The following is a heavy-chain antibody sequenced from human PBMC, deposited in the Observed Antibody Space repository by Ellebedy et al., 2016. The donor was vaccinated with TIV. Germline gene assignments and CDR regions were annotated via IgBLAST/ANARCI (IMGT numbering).Heavy chain of an antibody. D-gene: IGHD3-10*01. CDR1: GFTFSDYY. V-gene: IGHV3-11*06. J-gene: IGHJ6*02. Sequence: GESLKISXAASGFTFSDYYMSWIRQAPGKGLEWVSYISSSSSYTNYADSVKGRFTISRDNAKNSLYLQMNSLRAEDTAVHYCAASGALLWFGELIYGMDVWGQGTTVTVSS. CDR2: ISSSSSYT. CDR3: AASGALLWFGELIYGMDV.